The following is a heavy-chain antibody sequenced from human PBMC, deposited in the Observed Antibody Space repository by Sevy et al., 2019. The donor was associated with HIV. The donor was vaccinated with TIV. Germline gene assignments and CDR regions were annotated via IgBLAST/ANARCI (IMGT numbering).Heavy chain of an antibody. CDR2: IWYDGSNK. V-gene: IGHV3-33*06. Sequence: GGCLRLSCAASGFTFSSYGMHWVRQAPGKGLEWMAVIWYDGSNKYYADSVKGRFTISRDNSKNMLYLQMNSLRAEDTAVYYCAKGAWSAGSCYWGGDYYYYYMDVWGKGTTVTVSS. J-gene: IGHJ6*03. CDR1: GFTFSSYG. CDR3: AKGAWSAGSCYWGGDYYYYYMDV. D-gene: IGHD2-15*01.